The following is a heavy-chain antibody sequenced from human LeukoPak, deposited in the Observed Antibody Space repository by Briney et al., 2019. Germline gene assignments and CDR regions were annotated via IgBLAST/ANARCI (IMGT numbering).Heavy chain of an antibody. D-gene: IGHD6-13*01. V-gene: IGHV3-30*02. Sequence: GGSLRLSCAASGFTFNTYGMHWVRQAPDKGLEWVAFIRYDGADKYYADSVKGRFTISRDNSKNTLYLQMNSLRAEDTAVYYCARVQGPYSSSWYMTESDAFDIWGQGTMVTVSS. CDR3: ARVQGPYSSSWYMTESDAFDI. J-gene: IGHJ3*02. CDR2: IRYDGADK. CDR1: GFTFNTYG.